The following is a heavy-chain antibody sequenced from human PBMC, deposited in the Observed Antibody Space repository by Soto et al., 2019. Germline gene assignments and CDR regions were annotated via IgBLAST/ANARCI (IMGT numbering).Heavy chain of an antibody. D-gene: IGHD2-15*01. J-gene: IGHJ4*02. V-gene: IGHV4-59*12. Sequence: PSETLSLTCTVSGGSISSYYWSWIRQPPGKGLEWIGYIYYSGSTNYNPSLKSRVTISVDKSKNQFSLKLSSVTAADTAVYYCARERADGGKIYWGQGTLVTVSS. CDR1: GGSISSYY. CDR3: ARERADGGKIY. CDR2: IYYSGST.